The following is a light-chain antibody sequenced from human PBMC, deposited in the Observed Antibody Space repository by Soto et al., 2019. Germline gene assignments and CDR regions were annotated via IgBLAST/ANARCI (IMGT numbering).Light chain of an antibody. CDR3: QQLNRYPFT. CDR1: HGISSY. Sequence: IQLTQSPSSLSASVGDRVTITCRASHGISSYLAWYQQKPGQAPKLLIYAASTVQSGVPSRFSGSGSGTDFALTITSLQPEDFATYYCQQLNRYPFTFGPGTKVDVK. V-gene: IGKV1-9*01. J-gene: IGKJ3*01. CDR2: AAS.